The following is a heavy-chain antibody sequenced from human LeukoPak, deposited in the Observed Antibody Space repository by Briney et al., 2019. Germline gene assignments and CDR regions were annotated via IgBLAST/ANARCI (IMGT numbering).Heavy chain of an antibody. D-gene: IGHD2-15*01. CDR2: LSSSGGST. CDR3: AKRCSGGSCYSTADDY. Sequence: PGGSLTLSCSASGFTISSYAMIRLRQAPGKGLEWVSALSSSGGSTYYAESVKGRFTISRANSKNTLYLQMHSLRAEDTAVYSCAKRCSGGSCYSTADDYWGPRTPVTASS. J-gene: IGHJ4*02. CDR1: GFTISSYA. V-gene: IGHV3-23*01.